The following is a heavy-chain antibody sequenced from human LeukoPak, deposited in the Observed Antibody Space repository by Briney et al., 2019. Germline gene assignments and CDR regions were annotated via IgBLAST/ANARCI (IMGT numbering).Heavy chain of an antibody. CDR2: ISSNADTI. Sequence: GGSLRLSCAASGFTFSDYYMSWIRQAPGKGLEWVSYISSNADTIYYADSVKGRFTISRDNSKNTLYLQMNSLRAEDTAVYYCAKDLESSAGSPLYYYYMDVWGKGTTVTVSS. CDR1: GFTFSDYY. D-gene: IGHD6-19*01. J-gene: IGHJ6*03. V-gene: IGHV3-11*04. CDR3: AKDLESSAGSPLYYYYMDV.